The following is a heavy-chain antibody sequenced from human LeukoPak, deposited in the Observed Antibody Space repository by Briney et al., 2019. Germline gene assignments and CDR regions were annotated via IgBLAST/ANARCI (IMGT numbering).Heavy chain of an antibody. Sequence: PGGSLRLSCAASGFTFSSYWMHWVRQAPGKGLVWVSRINSDGSSTIYADSVKGRLTISRDNAKNTLYLQMNSLRAEDTAVYYCARVAVVPAAYFDYWGQGTLVTVSS. V-gene: IGHV3-74*01. J-gene: IGHJ4*02. CDR2: INSDGSST. D-gene: IGHD2-2*01. CDR3: ARVAVVPAAYFDY. CDR1: GFTFSSYW.